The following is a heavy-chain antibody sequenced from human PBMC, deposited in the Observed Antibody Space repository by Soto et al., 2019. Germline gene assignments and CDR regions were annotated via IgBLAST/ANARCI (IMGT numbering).Heavy chain of an antibody. Sequence: PGGSLRLSCAASGFTFSSYSMNWVRQAPGKGLEWVSSISSSSSYIYYADSVKGRFTISRDNAKNPLYLQMDSLRAEDTAVYYCARGSTALGADVWGQGTTVTAP. CDR3: ARGSTALGADV. CDR2: ISSSSSYI. V-gene: IGHV3-21*01. J-gene: IGHJ6*02. D-gene: IGHD3-16*01. CDR1: GFTFSSYS.